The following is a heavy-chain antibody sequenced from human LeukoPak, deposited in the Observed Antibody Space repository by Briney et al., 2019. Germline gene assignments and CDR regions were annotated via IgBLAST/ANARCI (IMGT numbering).Heavy chain of an antibody. CDR2: IKKDGNEK. CDR3: ARSIAVAGTDY. J-gene: IGHJ4*02. D-gene: IGHD6-19*01. V-gene: IGHV3-7*01. Sequence: GGSLRLSCAASGFTFSNYWMTWVRQAPGKGLEWVANIKKDGNEKYYVDSVKGRFTISRDNAKDSLYLQMNSLRAEDTAVYYCARSIAVAGTDYWGQGTLVTVSS. CDR1: GFTFSNYW.